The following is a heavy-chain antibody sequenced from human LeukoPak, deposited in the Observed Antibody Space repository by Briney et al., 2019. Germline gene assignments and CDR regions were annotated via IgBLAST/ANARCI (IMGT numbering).Heavy chain of an antibody. J-gene: IGHJ1*01. V-gene: IGHV4-61*08. CDR2: IYHSGST. CDR3: ARGGAARLHFQN. Sequence: SQTLSLTCTVSGGSISSGGYYWNWIRQPPGKGLEWIGYIYHSGSTNYNPSLQSRATISVDTSKNQFSLNLNSVTAADTAVYYCARGGAARLHFQNWGQGTLVTVSS. CDR1: GGSISSGGYY. D-gene: IGHD6-6*01.